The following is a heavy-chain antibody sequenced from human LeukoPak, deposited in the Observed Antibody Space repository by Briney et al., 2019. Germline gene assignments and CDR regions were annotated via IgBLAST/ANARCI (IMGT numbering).Heavy chain of an antibody. V-gene: IGHV3-33*08. CDR1: GFTFSLCG. Sequence: PGTSLRLSCAASGFTFSLCGMHWVRQAPGKGLEWVAVIWFDGSNQYYADSVKGRFTISRDNSKNTLYLQMNSLRAEDTAVYYCARGGQIQLWFDYWGQGTLVTVSS. CDR3: ARGGQIQLWFDY. D-gene: IGHD5-18*01. J-gene: IGHJ4*02. CDR2: IWFDGSNQ.